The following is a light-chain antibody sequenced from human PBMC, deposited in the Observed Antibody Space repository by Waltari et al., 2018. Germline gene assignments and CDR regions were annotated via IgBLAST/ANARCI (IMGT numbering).Light chain of an antibody. J-gene: IGLJ3*02. V-gene: IGLV2-14*01. CDR3: SSYTSSSTWV. CDR1: SSDVGSSNY. Sequence: QSALTQPASVSGSPGQSITISCTGTSSDVGSSNYASWYQQHPGKAPKLMIYDVTKRPSGVSNRFSGSKSGNTASLTISGLQAEDEADYYCSSYTSSSTWVFGGGTKLTVL. CDR2: DVT.